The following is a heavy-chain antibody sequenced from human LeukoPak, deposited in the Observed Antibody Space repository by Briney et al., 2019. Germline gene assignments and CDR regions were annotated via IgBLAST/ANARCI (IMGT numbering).Heavy chain of an antibody. V-gene: IGHV3-11*01. CDR2: ISNGGSSI. D-gene: IGHD3-3*01. J-gene: IGHJ4*02. CDR1: GFTFSDYY. Sequence: PGGSLRLSCVASGFTFSDYYMAWIRQAPGKGLERISYISNGGSSIYYADSVQGRFTISRDNAKNLVYLQMNSLRAEDTAVYYCARERATFDFWSPYYSYWGQGTLVTVSS. CDR3: ARERATFDFWSPYYSY.